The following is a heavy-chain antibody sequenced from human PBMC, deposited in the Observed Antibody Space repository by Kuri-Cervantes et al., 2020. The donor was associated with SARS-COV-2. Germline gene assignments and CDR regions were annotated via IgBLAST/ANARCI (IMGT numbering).Heavy chain of an antibody. J-gene: IGHJ4*02. CDR3: AKVETANLDY. D-gene: IGHD3-3*01. Sequence: LSLTCAASGFTFSDYYMSWIRQAPGKGLEWVSYISSSGSTIYYADSVKGRFTISRDNSKNSLYLEMNSLRPEDTAVYYCAKVETANLDYWGQGTLVTVSS. V-gene: IGHV3-11*04. CDR2: ISSSGSTI. CDR1: GFTFSDYY.